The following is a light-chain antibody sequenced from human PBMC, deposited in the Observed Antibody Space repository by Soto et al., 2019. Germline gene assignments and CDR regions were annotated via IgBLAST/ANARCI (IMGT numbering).Light chain of an antibody. CDR1: LSVSIY. CDR3: QQRSNWLT. J-gene: IGKJ4*01. V-gene: IGKV3-11*01. Sequence: EIVLTQSPATLSLSPGERATLSCRASLSVSIYLAWYQQKPGQAPRLLIYDASNRFTGIPARFNGSGSGTDFTLTISTLEPEDFAVYYCQQRSNWLTFGGGTKVEMK. CDR2: DAS.